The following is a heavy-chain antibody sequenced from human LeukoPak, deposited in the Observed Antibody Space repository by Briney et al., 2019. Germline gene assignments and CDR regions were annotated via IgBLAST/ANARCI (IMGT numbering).Heavy chain of an antibody. V-gene: IGHV3-74*01. D-gene: IGHD6-13*01. J-gene: IGHJ5*02. Sequence: PGGSLRLSCAASGLTLSSYWIHWVRQAPGKGLVWVTRINNDGSSTSYADSVKGRFTISRDNAKNTLYLQMNSLRAEDTAVYYCARPTKEGSSWYWWFDPWGQGTLVTVSS. CDR3: ARPTKEGSSWYWWFDP. CDR1: GLTLSSYW. CDR2: INNDGSST.